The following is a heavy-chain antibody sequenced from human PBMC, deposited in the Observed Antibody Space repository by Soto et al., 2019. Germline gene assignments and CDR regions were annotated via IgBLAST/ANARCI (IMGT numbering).Heavy chain of an antibody. V-gene: IGHV3-13*01. CDR2: IGTAGDT. D-gene: IGHD1-26*01. CDR1: GFTFSSYD. Sequence: GGSLRLSCAASGFTFSSYDMHWVRQATGKGLEWVSAIGTAGDTYYPGSVKGRFTISRENAKNSLYLQMNSLRAEDTAVYYCARDSGEVGATTEFDYWGQGTLVTVSS. CDR3: ARDSGEVGATTEFDY. J-gene: IGHJ4*02.